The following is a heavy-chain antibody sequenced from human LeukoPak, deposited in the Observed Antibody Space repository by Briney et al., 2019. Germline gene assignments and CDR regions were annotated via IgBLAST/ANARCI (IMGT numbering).Heavy chain of an antibody. CDR2: ISTSGSII. CDR3: ARDATTEPGTVYMDV. D-gene: IGHD6-13*01. V-gene: IGHV3-48*04. J-gene: IGHJ6*03. Sequence: PGGSLRLSCAASGLTFSSYGMHWVRQAPGKGLEWILHISTSGSIIHYADSVKGRFTISRDNAKNSLYLQMNSLRAEDTALYFCARDATTEPGTVYMDVWGKGTTVTISS. CDR1: GLTFSSYG.